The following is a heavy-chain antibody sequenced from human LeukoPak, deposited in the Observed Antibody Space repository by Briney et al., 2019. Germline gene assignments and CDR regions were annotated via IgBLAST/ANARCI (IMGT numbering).Heavy chain of an antibody. V-gene: IGHV4-59*01. CDR3: ASLSGYSYGPFDY. CDR2: IYYSGST. D-gene: IGHD5-18*01. Sequence: PSETLSLTCTVSTGSISSYYWSWIRQPPGKGLDWIGHIYYSGSTKYNPSLKSRVTISVDTSKNQFSLNLSSVTAADTAVYYCASLSGYSYGPFDYWGQGTLVTVSS. CDR1: TGSISSYY. J-gene: IGHJ4*02.